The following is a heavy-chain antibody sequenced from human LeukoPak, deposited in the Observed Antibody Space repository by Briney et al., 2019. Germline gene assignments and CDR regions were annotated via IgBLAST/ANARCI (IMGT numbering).Heavy chain of an antibody. CDR3: ARGIAVAVSDAFDI. J-gene: IGHJ3*02. CDR2: ISSSSSYI. CDR1: GFTFSSYS. D-gene: IGHD6-19*01. V-gene: IGHV3-21*01. Sequence: GGSLRLSCAASGFTFSSYSMNWVRQAPGKGLEWVSSISSSSSYIYYADSVKGRFTISRDNAKNSLYLQMNSLRAEDTAVYYCARGIAVAVSDAFDIWGQETMVTVSS.